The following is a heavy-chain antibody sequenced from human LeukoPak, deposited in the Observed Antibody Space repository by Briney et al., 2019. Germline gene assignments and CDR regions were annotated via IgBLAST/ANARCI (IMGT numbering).Heavy chain of an antibody. CDR1: GYTFTSYY. Sequence: GASVKVSCKASGYTFTSYYMHWVRQAPGQGLEWMGIINPSGGSTSYAQKFQGRVTMTRDTSTSTVYMELSSLRSEDTAVYYCARDGFRIGRHSSGTAYAFDIWGQGTMVTVSS. J-gene: IGHJ3*02. CDR2: INPSGGST. D-gene: IGHD3-22*01. CDR3: ARDGFRIGRHSSGTAYAFDI. V-gene: IGHV1-46*01.